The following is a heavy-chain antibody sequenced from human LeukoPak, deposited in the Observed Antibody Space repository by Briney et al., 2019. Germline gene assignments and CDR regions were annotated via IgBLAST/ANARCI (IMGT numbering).Heavy chain of an antibody. D-gene: IGHD4-17*01. V-gene: IGHV4-34*01. Sequence: PSETLSLTCAVYGGSFSGYYWSWIRQPPGKGLEWIGEINHSGSNNYNPSLKSRVTISVDTSKNQFSLKLSSVTAADTAVYYCASGCPGDYASWGQGTLVTVSS. CDR2: INHSGSN. J-gene: IGHJ5*02. CDR1: GGSFSGYY. CDR3: ASGCPGDYAS.